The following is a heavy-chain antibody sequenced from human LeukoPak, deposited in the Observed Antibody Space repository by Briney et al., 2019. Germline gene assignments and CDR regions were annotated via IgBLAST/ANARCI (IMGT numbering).Heavy chain of an antibody. CDR1: GGTFSSYA. J-gene: IGHJ6*03. D-gene: IGHD2-2*01. Sequence: SVTVSCKASGGTFSSYAISWVRQAPGQGLEWMGGIIPIFGTANYAQKFQGRVTITTDESTSTAYMELSSLRSEDTAVYYCARESGGTYCSSTSCRGSGYYYYCMDVWGKGTTVTVSS. CDR3: ARESGGTYCSSTSCRGSGYYYYCMDV. V-gene: IGHV1-69*05. CDR2: IIPIFGTA.